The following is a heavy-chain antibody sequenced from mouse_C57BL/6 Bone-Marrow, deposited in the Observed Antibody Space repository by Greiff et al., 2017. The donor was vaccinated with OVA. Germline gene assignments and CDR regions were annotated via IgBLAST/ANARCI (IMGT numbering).Heavy chain of an antibody. J-gene: IGHJ3*01. CDR1: GFTFSDYG. CDR2: ISSGSSTI. D-gene: IGHD1-1*01. Sequence: EVKLVESGGGLVKPGGSLKLSCAASGFTFSDYGMHWVRQAPEKGLEWVAYISSGSSTIYYAETVKGRFTISRDNAKNTLFLQMTSLRSEDTAMYYCAKYGSSLTWFAYWGQGTLVTVSA. V-gene: IGHV5-17*01. CDR3: AKYGSSLTWFAY.